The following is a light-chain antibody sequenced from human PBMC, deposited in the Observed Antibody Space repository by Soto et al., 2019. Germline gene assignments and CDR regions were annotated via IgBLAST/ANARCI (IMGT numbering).Light chain of an antibody. J-gene: IGKJ4*01. CDR1: QSVSTF. CDR3: QQRGNWPLT. Sequence: EIVLTQSPAYLSLSPGERATLSCRASQSVSTFLLWYQQKPGQAPRLLIYDASNRATDIPARFSGSGSGTDFTLTISSLEPEDFAVYYCQQRGNWPLTFGGGTKV. CDR2: DAS. V-gene: IGKV3-11*01.